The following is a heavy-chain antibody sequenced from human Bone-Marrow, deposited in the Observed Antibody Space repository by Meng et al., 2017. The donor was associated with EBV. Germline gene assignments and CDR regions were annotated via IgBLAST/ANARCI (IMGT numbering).Heavy chain of an antibody. CDR1: GYTFSGYY. CDR2: INPNSGGT. V-gene: IGHV1-2*06. D-gene: IGHD3-10*01. J-gene: IGHJ4*02. CDR3: ARGRGYYGSGTYYAFDN. Sequence: QVRRGQSGGEVKKPGASVKVSCKASGYTFSGYYMHWVRQAPGQGLEWMGRINPNSGGTDYAQMFQGRATMTRDTSISTAYMELSRLRSDDTAVYYCARGRGYYGSGTYYAFDNWGQGTLVTVSS.